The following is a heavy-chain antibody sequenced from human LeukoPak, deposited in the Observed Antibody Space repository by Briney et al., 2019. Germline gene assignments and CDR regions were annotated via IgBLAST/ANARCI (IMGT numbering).Heavy chain of an antibody. J-gene: IGHJ4*02. Sequence: SETLSLTCTVSGGSISSDYWNWIRQPPGKGLEWIGYIHYSGSTFYNPSLKSRVTISVDSSKNQFSLQPSSVTAADTAVYYCARQGYPRGYFSLDYWGQGTLVTVSS. CDR1: GGSISSDY. CDR3: ARQGYPRGYFSLDY. CDR2: IHYSGST. V-gene: IGHV4-59*08. D-gene: IGHD3-22*01.